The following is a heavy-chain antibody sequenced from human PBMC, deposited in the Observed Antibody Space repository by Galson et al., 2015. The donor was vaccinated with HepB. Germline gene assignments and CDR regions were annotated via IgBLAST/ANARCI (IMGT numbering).Heavy chain of an antibody. D-gene: IGHD4-17*01. J-gene: IGHJ4*02. V-gene: IGHV1-24*01. CDR2: FDPEDYET. Sequence: SVKVSCKVSRYALTELSMHWVRQAPGKGLEWMGGFDPEDYETFYAQKFQGRVTMTEDTSTDTAYMELSSLRSEDTAVYYCATSDDYALPFDYWGQGTLVTVSS. CDR3: ATSDDYALPFDY. CDR1: RYALTELS.